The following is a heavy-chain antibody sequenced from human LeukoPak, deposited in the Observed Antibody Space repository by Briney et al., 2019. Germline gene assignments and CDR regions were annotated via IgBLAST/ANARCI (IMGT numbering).Heavy chain of an antibody. Sequence: SVKVSCKASGGTFSSYAISWVRQAPGQGLEWMGGIIPIFGTANYAQKFQGRVTITADESTSTAYIELSSLRSEDTAVYYCARDRSLDIVVVPAAIGGWFDPWGQGTLVTVSS. J-gene: IGHJ5*02. CDR1: GGTFSSYA. D-gene: IGHD2-2*01. V-gene: IGHV1-69*13. CDR3: ARDRSLDIVVVPAAIGGWFDP. CDR2: IIPIFGTA.